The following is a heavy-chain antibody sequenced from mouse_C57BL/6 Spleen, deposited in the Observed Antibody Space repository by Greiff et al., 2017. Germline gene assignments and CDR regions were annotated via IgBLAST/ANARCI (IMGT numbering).Heavy chain of an antibody. J-gene: IGHJ4*01. Sequence: QVQLQQSGPELVKPGASVKISCKASGYAFSSSWMNWVKQRPGKGLEWIGRIYPGDGDTNYNGKFKGKATLTADKPSSTAYMQLSSLTSEDSAVYFCARDGPRAMDYWGQGTSVTVSS. V-gene: IGHV1-82*01. CDR3: ARDGPRAMDY. CDR2: IYPGDGDT. D-gene: IGHD2-3*01. CDR1: GYAFSSSW.